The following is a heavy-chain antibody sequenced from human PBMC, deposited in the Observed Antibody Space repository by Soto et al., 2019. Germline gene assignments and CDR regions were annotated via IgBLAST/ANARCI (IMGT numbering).Heavy chain of an antibody. Sequence: LKISCKGSGYSFTTYWITWVRQVPGKGLEWMGRIDPSDSYANYSPSFQGHVTMSADKSISTAYLQWSSLEASDTAMYYCGRVRVDKAEGWFDPWGQGTLVTVSS. CDR1: GYSFTTYW. J-gene: IGHJ5*02. CDR3: GRVRVDKAEGWFDP. D-gene: IGHD5-12*01. CDR2: IDPSDSYA. V-gene: IGHV5-10-1*01.